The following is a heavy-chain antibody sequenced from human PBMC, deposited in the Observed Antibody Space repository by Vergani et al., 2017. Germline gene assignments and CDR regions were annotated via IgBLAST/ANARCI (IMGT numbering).Heavy chain of an antibody. CDR2: IIPIFGTA. CDR1: GGTFSSYA. CDR3: ARDPYYYDSSGYYYLTNGFDP. Sequence: QVQLVQSGAEVKKPGSSVKVSCKASGGTFSSYAISWVRQAPGQGLEWMGRIIPIFGTANYAQKFQGRVTITADESTSTAYMELSSLRSEDTAVYYCARDPYYYDSSGYYYLTNGFDPWGQGTLVTVSS. J-gene: IGHJ5*02. D-gene: IGHD3-22*01. V-gene: IGHV1-69*18.